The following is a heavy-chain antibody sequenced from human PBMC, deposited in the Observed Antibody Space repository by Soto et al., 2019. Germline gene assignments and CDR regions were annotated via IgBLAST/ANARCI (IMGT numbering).Heavy chain of an antibody. CDR3: AKDALLHIRRPTMIGL. Sequence: GGSLRLSCAASGFTFSSYGMHWVRQAPGKGLEWVAVISYDGSNKYYADSVKGRFTISRDNSKNTLYLQMNSLRAEDTAVYYCAKDALLHIRRPTMIGLWGQGTLVTAPQ. CDR1: GFTFSSYG. D-gene: IGHD3-22*01. J-gene: IGHJ4*02. V-gene: IGHV3-30*18. CDR2: ISYDGSNK.